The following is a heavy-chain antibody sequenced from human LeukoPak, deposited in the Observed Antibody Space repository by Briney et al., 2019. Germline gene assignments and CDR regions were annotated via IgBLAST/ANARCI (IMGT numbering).Heavy chain of an antibody. J-gene: IGHJ6*03. V-gene: IGHV4-61*02. Sequence: SETQSLTCTVSGGSISSGSYYWSWIRQPAGKGLEWIGRIYTSGSTNYNPSLKSRVTISVDTSKNQFSLKLSSVTAADTAVYYCARHIGGRYYYYYMDVWGKGTTVTISS. CDR2: IYTSGST. D-gene: IGHD2-21*01. CDR3: ARHIGGRYYYYYMDV. CDR1: GGSISSGSYY.